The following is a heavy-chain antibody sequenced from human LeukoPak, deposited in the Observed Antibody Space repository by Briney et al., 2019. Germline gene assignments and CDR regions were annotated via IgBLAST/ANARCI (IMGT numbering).Heavy chain of an antibody. Sequence: WVRQPPGKGLEWLGSIYYSGSTYYNPSLKSRVTISVDTSKNQFSLKLSSVTAADTAVYYCARSYCSGGSCYVGWGQGTLVTVSS. V-gene: IGHV4-39*01. D-gene: IGHD2-15*01. J-gene: IGHJ4*02. CDR3: ARSYCSGGSCYVG. CDR2: IYYSGST.